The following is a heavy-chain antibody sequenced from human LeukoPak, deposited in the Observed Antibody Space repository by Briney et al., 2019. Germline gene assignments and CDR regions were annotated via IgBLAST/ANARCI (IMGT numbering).Heavy chain of an antibody. CDR1: GYSISSGYY. J-gene: IGHJ3*02. CDR2: IYYSGST. Sequence: SETLSLTCAVSGYSISSGYYWGWIRQPPGKGLEWIGSIYYSGSTYYNPSLKSRVTISVDTSKNQFSLKLSSVTAADTAVYYCSGTDAFDIWGQGTMVTVSS. V-gene: IGHV4-38-2*01. CDR3: SGTDAFDI.